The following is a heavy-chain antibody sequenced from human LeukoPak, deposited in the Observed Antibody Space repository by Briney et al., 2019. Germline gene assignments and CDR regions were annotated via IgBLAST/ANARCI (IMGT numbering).Heavy chain of an antibody. V-gene: IGHV3-48*01. J-gene: IGHJ4*02. CDR3: ARDTKYAFDN. Sequence: GGSLRLSCAASGFTFSSYSMNWVRQAPGKGLEWISYIGISSGNTKYADSVKGRFTISGDKAKNSVYLQMNSLRVEDTAVYYCARDTKYAFDNWGQGSLVTVSS. CDR1: GFTFSSYS. D-gene: IGHD2-2*01. CDR2: IGISSGNT.